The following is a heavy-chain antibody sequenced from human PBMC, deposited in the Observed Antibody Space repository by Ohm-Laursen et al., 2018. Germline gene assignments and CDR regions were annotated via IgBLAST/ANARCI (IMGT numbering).Heavy chain of an antibody. CDR1: GFTFNNFG. CDR2: ISGAGRT. D-gene: IGHD2-2*01. V-gene: IGHV3-53*01. J-gene: IGHJ3*02. Sequence: SLRLSCAASGFTFNNFGMHWVRQAPGKGLEWVSTISGAGRTYYADSVEGRFTTSRDNPKSTLYLQMTSLRAEDTAFYYCASSRAGVPAAPDAFDIWGQGTMVTVST. CDR3: ASSRAGVPAAPDAFDI.